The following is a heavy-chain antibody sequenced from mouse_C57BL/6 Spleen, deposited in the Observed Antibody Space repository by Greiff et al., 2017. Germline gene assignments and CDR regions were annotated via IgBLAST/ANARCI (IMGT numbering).Heavy chain of an antibody. J-gene: IGHJ3*01. CDR3: ARGWDKTWFAY. D-gene: IGHD3-3*01. Sequence: QVQLKQSGAELVKPGASVKMSCKASGYTFTSYWITWVKQRPGQGLEWIGDIYPGSGSTNYNEKFKSKATLTVDTSSSTAYMQLSSLTSEDSEVYYWARGWDKTWFAYWGQGTLVTVSA. CDR1: GYTFTSYW. V-gene: IGHV1-55*01. CDR2: IYPGSGST.